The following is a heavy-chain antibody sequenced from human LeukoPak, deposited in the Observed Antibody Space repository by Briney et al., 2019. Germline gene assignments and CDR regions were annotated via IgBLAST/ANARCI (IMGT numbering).Heavy chain of an antibody. V-gene: IGHV3-11*06. J-gene: IGHJ4*02. CDR3: ARNTGTYDY. CDR2: ISTTSSFT. Sequence: GGSLRLSRAASGFTFSDYYMSWLRQAPGKGLEWVSYISTTSSFTKYADSVKGRFTISRDNAKNSLYLQMNSMRAEDTAVYYCARNTGTYDYWGQGTLVTVSS. D-gene: IGHD1-1*01. CDR1: GFTFSDYY.